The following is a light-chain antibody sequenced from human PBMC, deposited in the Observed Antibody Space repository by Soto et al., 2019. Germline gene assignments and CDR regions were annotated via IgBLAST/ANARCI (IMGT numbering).Light chain of an antibody. CDR1: QSVSSN. Sequence: EIVMTQSPATLSVSPGERATLSCRASQSVSSNLAWYQQKPGQAPRLLIYGASTRATGIPARFSGSGSGTEFTLTISSLQSEDFAVYYCQKYKTWPPVTFGPGTKVDIK. J-gene: IGKJ3*01. V-gene: IGKV3-15*01. CDR3: QKYKTWPPVT. CDR2: GAS.